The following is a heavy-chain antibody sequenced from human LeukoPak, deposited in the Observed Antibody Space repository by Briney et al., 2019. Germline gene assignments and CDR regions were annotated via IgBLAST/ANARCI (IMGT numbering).Heavy chain of an antibody. CDR2: INPNSGGT. D-gene: IGHD2/OR15-2a*01. Sequence: ASVKVSCKASGYTFTGYYMHWVRQAPGQGLEWMGWINPNSGGTNYAQKFQGRVTMTRDTSISTAYMELSRLRSDDTAVYYCAREDQSKYRNTFDYWGQGTRVTVSS. J-gene: IGHJ4*02. V-gene: IGHV1-2*02. CDR3: AREDQSKYRNTFDY. CDR1: GYTFTGYY.